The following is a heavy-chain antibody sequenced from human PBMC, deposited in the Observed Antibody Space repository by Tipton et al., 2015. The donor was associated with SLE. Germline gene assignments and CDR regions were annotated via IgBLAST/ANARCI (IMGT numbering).Heavy chain of an antibody. J-gene: IGHJ4*02. CDR1: GFTFSSYA. CDR2: VTGSGSST. CDR3: ARGRDISSWSFDN. D-gene: IGHD6-13*01. Sequence: GSLRLSCAASGFTFSSYAMSWVRQAPGKGLEWVSGVTGSGSSTYYADSVKGRCTISRDNAKNSLYLQMNSLKDGDTAVYYCARGRDISSWSFDNWGQGTLVTVSS. V-gene: IGHV3-23*01.